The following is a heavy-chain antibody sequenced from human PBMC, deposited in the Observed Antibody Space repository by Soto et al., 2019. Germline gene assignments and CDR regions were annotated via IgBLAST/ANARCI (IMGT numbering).Heavy chain of an antibody. CDR3: ARQWELSGYYYGMDV. CDR1: GYTFTSYD. CDR2: MNPNSGNT. Sequence: ASVKVSCKASGYTFTSYDINWVRQATGQGLEWMGWMNPNSGNTGYAQKFQGKVTMTRDTSISTAYMELSSLRSEDTAVYYCARQWELSGYYYGMDVWGQGTTVTVSS. J-gene: IGHJ6*02. D-gene: IGHD1-26*01. V-gene: IGHV1-8*01.